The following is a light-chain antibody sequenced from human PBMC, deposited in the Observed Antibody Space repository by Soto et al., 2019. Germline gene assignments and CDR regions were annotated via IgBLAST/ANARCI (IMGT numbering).Light chain of an antibody. CDR1: SSEVGSYNY. Sequence: QSVLTQPASVSGSPGQSITISCTGTSSEVGSYNYVSWYQQHPVKAPKLMIYDVTNRPSGVSDRFSGSKSGNTASLTISWLQAVDEADYYCSSYTSSSTPYVFGTGTKVTVL. CDR2: DVT. J-gene: IGLJ1*01. CDR3: SSYTSSSTPYV. V-gene: IGLV2-14*01.